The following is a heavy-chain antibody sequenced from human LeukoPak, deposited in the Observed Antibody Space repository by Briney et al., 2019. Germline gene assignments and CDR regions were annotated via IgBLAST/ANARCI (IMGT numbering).Heavy chain of an antibody. J-gene: IGHJ4*02. CDR2: IYYSGST. CDR1: GGSVSSYY. CDR3: ARGGNYGDYDGYFDY. D-gene: IGHD4-17*01. V-gene: IGHV4-59*08. Sequence: PSETLSLTCTVSGGSVSSYYWSWIRQPPGKGLEWIGYIYYSGSTNYNPSLRSRVTISVDTSKNQFSLKLSSVPAADTAVYYCARGGNYGDYDGYFDYWGQGTLVTVSS.